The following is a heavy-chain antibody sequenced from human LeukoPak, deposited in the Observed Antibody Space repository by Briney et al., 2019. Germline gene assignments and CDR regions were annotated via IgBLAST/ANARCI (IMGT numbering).Heavy chain of an antibody. CDR2: ISSNGGST. CDR3: AKDPQGIAVAGPPD. Sequence: PGGSLRLSCSASGFTFSSYAMHWVRQAPGKGLEYVSAISSNGGSTYYADSVKGRFTISRDNSKNTLYLQMNSLRAEDTAVYYCAKDPQGIAVAGPPDWGQGTLVTVSS. D-gene: IGHD6-19*01. CDR1: GFTFSSYA. V-gene: IGHV3-64*04. J-gene: IGHJ4*02.